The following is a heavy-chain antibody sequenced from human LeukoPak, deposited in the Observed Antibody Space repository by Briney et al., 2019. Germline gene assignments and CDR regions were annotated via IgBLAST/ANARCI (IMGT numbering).Heavy chain of an antibody. CDR2: IGSSGTII. V-gene: IGHV3-48*03. Sequence: PGGSLRLSCAASGFTFSSYEMNWVRQAPGKGLEWVSYIGSSGTIIYSADSVKGRFTISRDNAKNSLYLQMNSLRAEDTAVYYCARGAVYYYGMDVWGQGTTVTVSS. CDR1: GFTFSSYE. J-gene: IGHJ6*02. CDR3: ARGAVYYYGMDV. D-gene: IGHD1-26*01.